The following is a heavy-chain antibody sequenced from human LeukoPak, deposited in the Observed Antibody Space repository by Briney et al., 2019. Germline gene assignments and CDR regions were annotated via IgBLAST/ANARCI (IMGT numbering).Heavy chain of an antibody. CDR2: ISGNGGST. D-gene: IGHD6-19*01. CDR3: AKDRGGAVAGNKVSFDY. CDR1: GFTFSSYA. V-gene: IGHV3-23*01. J-gene: IGHJ4*02. Sequence: PGGSLRLSCAASGFTFSSYAMSWVRQAPGKGLEWVSGISGNGGSTYYADSVKGRLTISRDSSKQTLHLQMNSLRAEDTAVYFCAKDRGGAVAGNKVSFDYWGQGTLVTVSS.